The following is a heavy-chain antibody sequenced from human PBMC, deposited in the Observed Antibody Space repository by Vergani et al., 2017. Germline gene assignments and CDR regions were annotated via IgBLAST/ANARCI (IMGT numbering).Heavy chain of an antibody. CDR1: GGSISSYY. CDR2: IYYSGST. Sequence: QVQLQESGPGLVKPSETLSLTCTVSGGSISSYYWSWIRQPPGKGLEWIGYIYYSGSTNYNPSLKSRVTISVDTSKNQFSLKLSSVTAADTAVYYCARGAYDDFWSGYYPNDAFDIWGQGTMVTGSS. J-gene: IGHJ3*02. V-gene: IGHV4-59*01. CDR3: ARGAYDDFWSGYYPNDAFDI. D-gene: IGHD3-3*01.